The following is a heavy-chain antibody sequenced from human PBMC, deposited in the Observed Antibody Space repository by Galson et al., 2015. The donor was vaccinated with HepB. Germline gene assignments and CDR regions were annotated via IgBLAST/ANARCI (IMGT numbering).Heavy chain of an antibody. Sequence: ETLSLTCTVSGGSISSSSYYWGWIRQPPGKGLEWIGSIYYSGSTYYNPSLKSRVTISVDTSKNQFSLKLSSVTAADTAVYYCARLTYYDILTGNDAFDIWGQGTMVTVSS. CDR2: IYYSGST. J-gene: IGHJ3*02. V-gene: IGHV4-39*07. D-gene: IGHD3-9*01. CDR1: GGSISSSSYY. CDR3: ARLTYYDILTGNDAFDI.